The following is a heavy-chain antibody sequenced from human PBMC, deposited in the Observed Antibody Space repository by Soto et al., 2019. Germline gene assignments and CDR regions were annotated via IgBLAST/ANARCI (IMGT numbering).Heavy chain of an antibody. CDR3: ARASEVYATETFDS. D-gene: IGHD2-8*01. CDR2: TYYRSNWYS. Sequence: SQTLSLTCAISGDSVSSNTVAWNWIRQSPSRGLEWLGRTYYRSNWYSDYAVSVKSRITIKSDTSKNQISLQLNSVTPEDSAVYYCARASEVYATETFDSWGQGTLVTVSS. V-gene: IGHV6-1*01. CDR1: GDSVSSNTVA. J-gene: IGHJ4*02.